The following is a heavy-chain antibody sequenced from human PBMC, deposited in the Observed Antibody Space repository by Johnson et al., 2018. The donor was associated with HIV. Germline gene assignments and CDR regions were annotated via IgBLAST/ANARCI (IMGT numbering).Heavy chain of an antibody. J-gene: IGHJ3*02. D-gene: IGHD5-12*01. V-gene: IGHV3-NL1*01. CDR2: ISGSGGST. CDR3: AKDRGYSGYEGDAFDI. CDR1: GFPFSSYG. Sequence: QVHLVESGGGVVQPGRSLRLSCAASGFPFSSYGMHWVRQAPGKGLEWVSAISGSGGSTYYADSVKGRFTISRDNSKNTLYLQMNSLRAEDTAVYYCAKDRGYSGYEGDAFDIWGQGTMVTVSS.